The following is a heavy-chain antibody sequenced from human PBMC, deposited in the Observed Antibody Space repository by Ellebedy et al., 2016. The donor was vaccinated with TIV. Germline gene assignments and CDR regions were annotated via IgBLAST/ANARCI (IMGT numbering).Heavy chain of an antibody. D-gene: IGHD3-10*01. J-gene: IGHJ4*02. CDR2: INSDGSIT. V-gene: IGHV3-74*01. CDR3: ARDRRYHHGSESPSIDH. CDR1: GFTFSYYW. Sequence: PGGSLRLSCAASGFTFSYYWMHWVRQTPGKGLVWVSRINSDGSITSYADSMKGRFTISRDNSKNTLSLQMNSLRGADTAVYYCARDRRYHHGSESPSIDHWGQGTLVTVSS.